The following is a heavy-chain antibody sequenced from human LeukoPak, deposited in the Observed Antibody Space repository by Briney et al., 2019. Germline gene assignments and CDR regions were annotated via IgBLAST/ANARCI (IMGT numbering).Heavy chain of an antibody. D-gene: IGHD3-22*01. Sequence: GASLQISCKGSGSRFTSYWIGWVRPLPGKGLEWMGIIYPGDSDTRYSPSFQGQVTISADKSISTAYLQWSSLKASDTAMYYCARRGYYDSSGYNDYWGQGTLVTVSS. CDR1: GSRFTSYW. CDR2: IYPGDSDT. J-gene: IGHJ4*02. V-gene: IGHV5-51*01. CDR3: ARRGYYDSSGYNDY.